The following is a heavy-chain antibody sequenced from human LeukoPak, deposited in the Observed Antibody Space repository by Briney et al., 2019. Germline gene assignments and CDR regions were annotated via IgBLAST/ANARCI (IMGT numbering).Heavy chain of an antibody. CDR3: ASGSTSCPKYD. J-gene: IGHJ4*02. CDR1: GFTFSSYA. V-gene: IGHV3-30-3*01. Sequence: PGGSLRLSCAASGFTFSSYAMHWVRQAPGKGLEWVAVISYDGSNKYYADSVKGRFTISRDNSKNTLYLQMNSLRAEDTAVYYCASGSTSCPKYDWGQGTLATVSS. CDR2: ISYDGSNK. D-gene: IGHD2-2*01.